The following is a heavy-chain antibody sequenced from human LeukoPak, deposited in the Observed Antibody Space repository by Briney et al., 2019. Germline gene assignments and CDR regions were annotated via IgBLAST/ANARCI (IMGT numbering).Heavy chain of an antibody. Sequence: GGSLRLSCAASGFTFSDYYMSWIRQAPGKGLEWVSYISSSGSTIYYADSVKGRFTISRDNAKNSLYLQMNSLRAEDTAVYYCASPYYYDSSGYHDAFDVWGQGTMVTVSS. CDR3: ASPYYYDSSGYHDAFDV. J-gene: IGHJ3*01. V-gene: IGHV3-11*01. CDR1: GFTFSDYY. CDR2: ISSSGSTI. D-gene: IGHD3-22*01.